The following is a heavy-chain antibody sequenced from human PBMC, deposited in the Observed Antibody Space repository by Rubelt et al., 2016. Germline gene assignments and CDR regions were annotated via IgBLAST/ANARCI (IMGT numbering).Heavy chain of an antibody. V-gene: IGHV1-18*01. CDR3: SRGLETINSY. D-gene: IGHD5-24*01. J-gene: IGHJ4*02. Sequence: QVQLVQSGAEVKKPGASVKVSCKASGYTFITYGISWVRQAPGQGLEWMGWISTFNGNTKYAQKHQGRVTMTTDTSTATAYMELTNLRSDDTAVYYCSRGLETINSYWGQGTLVTVSS. CDR2: ISTFNGNT. CDR1: GYTFITYG.